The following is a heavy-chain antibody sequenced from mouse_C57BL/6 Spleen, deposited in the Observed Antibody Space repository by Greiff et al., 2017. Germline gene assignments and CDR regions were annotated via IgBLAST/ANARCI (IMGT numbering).Heavy chain of an antibody. CDR2: IHPSDSDT. CDR3: AIRAGSSYVRYYAMDY. J-gene: IGHJ4*01. V-gene: IGHV1-74*01. Sequence: VQLQQPGAELVKPGASVKVSCKASGYTFTSYWMHWVKQRPGQGLEWIGRIHPSDSDTNYNQKFKGKATLTVDKSSSTAYMQLSSLTSEDSAVYYCAIRAGSSYVRYYAMDYWGQGTSVTVSS. D-gene: IGHD1-1*01. CDR1: GYTFTSYW.